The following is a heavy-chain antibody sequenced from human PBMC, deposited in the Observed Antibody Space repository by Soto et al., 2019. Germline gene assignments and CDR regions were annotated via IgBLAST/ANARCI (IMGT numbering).Heavy chain of an antibody. D-gene: IGHD6-19*01. CDR3: AKELPHIVVAGLDY. V-gene: IGHV3-9*01. Sequence: EVQLVESGGGLVQPGRSLRLSCAASGFTFDDYAMHWVRQAPGKGLEWVSGISRNSGSIGYADSVKGRFAISRDNAKNSLYLQMNSLRAEDTALYYSAKELPHIVVAGLDYWGQGTLVTVSS. J-gene: IGHJ4*02. CDR2: ISRNSGSI. CDR1: GFTFDDYA.